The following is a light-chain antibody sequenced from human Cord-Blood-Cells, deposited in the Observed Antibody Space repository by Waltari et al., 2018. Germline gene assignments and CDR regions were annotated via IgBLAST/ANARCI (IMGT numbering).Light chain of an antibody. CDR3: CSYAGSSTYV. J-gene: IGLJ1*01. CDR2: EVS. CDR1: SSDVGSYNL. V-gene: IGLV2-23*02. Sequence: QSALTQPASVSGSPGQSITISSTGTSSDVGSYNLVSWYQQHPGKAPKLMIYEVSKRPAGVSNRFSGSKSDNTASRTISGLQAEDEADYYCCSYAGSSTYVFGTGTKVTVL.